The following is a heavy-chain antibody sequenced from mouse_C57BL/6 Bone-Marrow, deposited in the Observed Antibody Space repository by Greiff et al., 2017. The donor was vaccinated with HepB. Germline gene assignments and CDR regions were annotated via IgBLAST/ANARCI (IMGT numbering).Heavy chain of an antibody. CDR2: IYPRSGNT. CDR1: GYTFTSYG. V-gene: IGHV1-81*01. D-gene: IGHD2-1*01. Sequence: QVQLQQSGAELARPGASVKLSCKASGYTFTSYGISWVKQSTGQGLEWIGEIYPRSGNTYYNEKFKGKATLTADKSSSTAYMELRSLTSEDSAVYFCARRQETRGNPAWFAYWGQGTRVTVSA. CDR3: ARRQETRGNPAWFAY. J-gene: IGHJ3*01.